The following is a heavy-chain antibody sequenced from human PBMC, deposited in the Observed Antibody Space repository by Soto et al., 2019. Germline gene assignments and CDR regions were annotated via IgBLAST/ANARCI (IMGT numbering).Heavy chain of an antibody. CDR2: SFYSGST. J-gene: IGHJ4*02. CDR3: VTCGDGYRFDS. CDR1: GDSISSDY. V-gene: IGHV4-59*01. Sequence: QVQLQESGPGLVKPSETLSLTCTFSGDSISSDYWSWIRQPPGRGLEWIGYSFYSGSTNYNPSLRSRGTLSADRSKNPFALKLPSVSAADTAVYYCVTCGDGYRFDSWGEGTLVTVTS. D-gene: IGHD5-18*01.